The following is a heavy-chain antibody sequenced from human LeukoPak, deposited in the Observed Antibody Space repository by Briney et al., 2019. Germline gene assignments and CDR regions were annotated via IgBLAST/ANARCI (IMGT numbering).Heavy chain of an antibody. Sequence: PSETLSLTCTVSGGSISSYYWSWIRQPPGKGLEWIGYIYYSGSTNYNPSLKSRVTISVDTSKNQFSLKLSSVTAADTAVYYCASYKSGGGRAMDVWGKGTTVTVSS. V-gene: IGHV4-59*08. J-gene: IGHJ6*04. CDR1: GGSISSYY. D-gene: IGHD5-24*01. CDR2: IYYSGST. CDR3: ASYKSGGGRAMDV.